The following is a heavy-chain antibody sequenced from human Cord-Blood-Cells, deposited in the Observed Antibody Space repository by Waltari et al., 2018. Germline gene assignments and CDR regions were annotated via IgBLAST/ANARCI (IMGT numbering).Heavy chain of an antibody. CDR3: ARAGGGILTGNDY. V-gene: IGHV3-30-3*01. D-gene: IGHD3-9*01. CDR2: ISYDGSNK. Sequence: QVQLVESGGGVVQPGRSLRLPCAASGFTFSSYAMHWVRQAPGKGLEWVAVISYDGSNKYYADSVKGRFTISRDNSKNTLYLQMNSLRAEDTAVYYCARAGGGILTGNDYWGQGTLVTVSS. CDR1: GFTFSSYA. J-gene: IGHJ4*02.